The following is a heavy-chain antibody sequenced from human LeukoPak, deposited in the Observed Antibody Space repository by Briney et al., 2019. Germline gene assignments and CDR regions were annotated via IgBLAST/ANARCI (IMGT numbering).Heavy chain of an antibody. V-gene: IGHV4-34*01. Sequence: SETLSLTCAVYGGSFSGYYWSWIRQPPGKGLEWIGEINHSGSTNYNPSLKSRVTISVDTSKNQFSLKLSSVTAADTAVYYCARSEGHGWFDPWGQGTLVTVSS. CDR3: ARSEGHGWFDP. J-gene: IGHJ5*02. CDR1: GGSFSGYY. CDR2: INHSGST.